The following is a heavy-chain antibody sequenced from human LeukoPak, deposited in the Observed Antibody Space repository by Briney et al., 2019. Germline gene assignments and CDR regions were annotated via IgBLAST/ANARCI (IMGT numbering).Heavy chain of an antibody. D-gene: IGHD3-22*01. CDR2: ISSSGSTI. CDR3: ARGHDSSGYYYDAFDI. Sequence: PGGSLRLSCAASGFTFSTYSMNWVRQAPGKRLEWVSYISSSGSTIYYADSVKGRFTISRDNAKNSLFLQINSLRAEDTAVYYCARGHDSSGYYYDAFDIWGQGTMVTVSS. V-gene: IGHV3-48*01. J-gene: IGHJ3*02. CDR1: GFTFSTYS.